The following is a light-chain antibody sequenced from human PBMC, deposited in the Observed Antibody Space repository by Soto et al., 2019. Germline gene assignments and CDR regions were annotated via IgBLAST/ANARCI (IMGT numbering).Light chain of an antibody. CDR2: GAS. CDR3: QQYGGSPIT. CDR1: QSVTTK. Sequence: EIVLTQSPGTLSLSPGERATLSCRASQSVTTKLAWYQHKPGQAPRLLISGASSRASGVPDRFSSSGSETDFTLIISRLHPEDFALYYCQQYGGSPITFGQGTRLEIK. J-gene: IGKJ5*01. V-gene: IGKV3-20*01.